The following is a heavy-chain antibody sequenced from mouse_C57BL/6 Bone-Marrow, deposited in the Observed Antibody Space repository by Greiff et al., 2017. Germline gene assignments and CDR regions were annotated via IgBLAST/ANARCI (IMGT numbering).Heavy chain of an antibody. CDR3: ARLRYYGSSYAGY. CDR1: GYTFTSYG. V-gene: IGHV1-81*01. Sequence: QVQLKQSGAELARPGASVKLSCKASGYTFTSYGISWVKQRTGQGLEWIGEIYPRSGNTYYNEKFKGKATLTADKSSSKAYMELRSLTSEDSAVYFCARLRYYGSSYAGYWGQGTTLTVSS. J-gene: IGHJ2*01. CDR2: IYPRSGNT. D-gene: IGHD1-1*01.